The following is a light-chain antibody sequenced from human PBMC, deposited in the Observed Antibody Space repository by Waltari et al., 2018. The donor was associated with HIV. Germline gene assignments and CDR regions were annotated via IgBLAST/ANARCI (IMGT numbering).Light chain of an antibody. J-gene: IGKJ2*01. Sequence: DIQMTQSPSSLSASVGDRVTITCQASQDIRNYLNWYQQKPGKAPKLLIYDASNLETGVPSRFSGRGSGTDFTFTISSLQPEDIATYYCLQYNNLPPYTFGQGTKLEIK. V-gene: IGKV1-33*01. CDR1: QDIRNY. CDR3: LQYNNLPPYT. CDR2: DAS.